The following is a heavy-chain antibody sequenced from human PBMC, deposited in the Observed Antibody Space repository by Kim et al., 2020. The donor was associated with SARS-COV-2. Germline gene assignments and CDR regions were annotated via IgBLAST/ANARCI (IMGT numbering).Heavy chain of an antibody. CDR3: ARESKYYYDSSGYYPGGYFDY. J-gene: IGHJ4*02. CDR1: GGSISSYY. Sequence: SETLSLTCTVSGGSISSYYWSWIRQPPGKGLEWIGYIYYSGSTNYNPSLKSRVTISVDTSKNQFSLKLSSVTAADTAVYYCARESKYYYDSSGYYPGGYFDYWGQGTLVTVSS. CDR2: IYYSGST. V-gene: IGHV4-59*13. D-gene: IGHD3-22*01.